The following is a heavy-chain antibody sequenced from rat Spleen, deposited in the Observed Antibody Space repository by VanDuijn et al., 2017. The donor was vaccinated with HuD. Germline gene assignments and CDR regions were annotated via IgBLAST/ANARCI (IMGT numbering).Heavy chain of an antibody. CDR2: IWGDGST. J-gene: IGHJ3*01. CDR3: TRDHSYWGSYYPGGFAY. D-gene: IGHD1-12*02. Sequence: QVQLKESGPGLVQPSQTLSLTCTVSGFSLSSYGVIWVRQPPGKGLEWMGGIWGDGSTDYNSALKSRLSISRDTSKSQVFLKMDSLQTEDTAIYFCTRDHSYWGSYYPGGFAYWGQGTLVTVSS. CDR1: GFSLSSYG. V-gene: IGHV2-13*01.